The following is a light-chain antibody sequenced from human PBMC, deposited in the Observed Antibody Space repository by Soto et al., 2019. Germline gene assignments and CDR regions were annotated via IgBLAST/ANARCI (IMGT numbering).Light chain of an antibody. Sequence: DIQMTQSPSSLSASVGDRVTITSRASQSIRTYLNSYQQKPGKAPKFQIYAASTLQSGVTSRFAGSGSGREFPLTISSPQPEDCATYYCQQNYSNPRTFGPGNKVEIK. CDR3: QQNYSNPRT. V-gene: IGKV1-39*01. J-gene: IGKJ1*01. CDR1: QSIRTY. CDR2: AAS.